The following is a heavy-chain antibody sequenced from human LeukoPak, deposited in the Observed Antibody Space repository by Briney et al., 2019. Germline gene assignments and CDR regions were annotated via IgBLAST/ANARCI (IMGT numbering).Heavy chain of an antibody. V-gene: IGHV3-30*02. Sequence: GGSLRLSCAASGFTFSSYAMHWVRQAPGKGLEGVAFIRYAGSNKYYADSVKGRFTISRDNSKNTLYLQINSLRPEDTAVYYCAKKWSGDYDSSGINDAFDIWGQGTMVTVSS. CDR3: AKKWSGDYDSSGINDAFDI. CDR2: IRYAGSNK. CDR1: GFTFSSYA. J-gene: IGHJ3*02. D-gene: IGHD3-22*01.